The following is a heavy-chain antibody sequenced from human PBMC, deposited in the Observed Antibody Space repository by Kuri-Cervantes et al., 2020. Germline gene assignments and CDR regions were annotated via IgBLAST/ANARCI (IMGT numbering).Heavy chain of an antibody. Sequence: SQTLSLTCAVYGGSFSGYYWSWIRQPPGKGLEWIGEINHSGSTNYNPSLKSRVTISVDTSKNQFSLKPSSVTAADTAVYYCARGRNRSALYFDYWGQGTLVTVSS. CDR1: GGSFSGYY. CDR3: ARGRNRSALYFDY. J-gene: IGHJ4*02. V-gene: IGHV4-34*01. CDR2: INHSGST.